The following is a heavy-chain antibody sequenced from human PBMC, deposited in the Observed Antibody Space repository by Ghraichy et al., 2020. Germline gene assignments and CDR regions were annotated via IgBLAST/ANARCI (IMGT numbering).Heavy chain of an antibody. J-gene: IGHJ4*02. CDR1: GFAFSNYA. V-gene: IGHV3-23*01. Sequence: GGSLNISCVASGFAFSNYAMSWVRQAPGKGLAWVSSICGGCSSTYYADSVKSRLTVSRDDSKNTLYLQMNSLRGDDPAIYYCAKERDRSWPDWGQGTLVTVSS. CDR3: AKERDRSWPD. D-gene: IGHD6-13*01. CDR2: ICGGCSST.